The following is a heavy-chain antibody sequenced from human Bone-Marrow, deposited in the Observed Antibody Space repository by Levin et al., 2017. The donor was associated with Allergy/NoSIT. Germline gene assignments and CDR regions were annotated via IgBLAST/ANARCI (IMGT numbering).Heavy chain of an antibody. Sequence: GESLKISCAASGFTFSSYAMSWVRQAPGKGLEWVSAISGSGGSTYYADSVKGRFTISRDNSKNTLYLQMNSLRAEDTAVYYCAKDLHGDYFPATDAFDIWGQGTMVTVSS. V-gene: IGHV3-23*01. CDR1: GFTFSSYA. CDR2: ISGSGGST. J-gene: IGHJ3*02. CDR3: AKDLHGDYFPATDAFDI. D-gene: IGHD4-17*01.